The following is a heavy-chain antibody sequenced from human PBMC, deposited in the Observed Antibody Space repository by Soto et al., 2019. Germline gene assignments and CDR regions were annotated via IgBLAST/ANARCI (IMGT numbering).Heavy chain of an antibody. D-gene: IGHD6-13*01. J-gene: IGHJ5*02. CDR2: IYYSGST. CDR3: ARESTGGIAAAGRDWFDP. Sequence: PSETLSLTCTVSGGSISSYYWSWIRQPPGKGLEWIGYIYYSGSTNYNPSLKSRVTISVDTSKNQFSLKLSSVTAADTAVYYCARESTGGIAAAGRDWFDPWGQGTLVTVSS. V-gene: IGHV4-59*01. CDR1: GGSISSYY.